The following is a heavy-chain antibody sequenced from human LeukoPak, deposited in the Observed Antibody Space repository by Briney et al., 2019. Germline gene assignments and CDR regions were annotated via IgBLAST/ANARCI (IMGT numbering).Heavy chain of an antibody. V-gene: IGHV3-48*03. CDR3: ASFFRSSSSSLYYYYGMDV. D-gene: IGHD2-15*01. CDR2: ISSSGSTI. CDR1: GFTFSSYE. Sequence: GGSLRLSCAASGFTFSSYEMNWVRQAPGKGLEWVSYISSSGSTIYYADSVKGRFTISRDNAKNSLYLQMNSLRAEDTAVYYCASFFRSSSSSLYYYYGMDVWGQGTTVTVSS. J-gene: IGHJ6*02.